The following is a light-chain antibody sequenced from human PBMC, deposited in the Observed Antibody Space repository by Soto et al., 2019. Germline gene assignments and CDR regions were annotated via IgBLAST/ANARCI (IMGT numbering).Light chain of an antibody. CDR2: GSN. J-gene: IGLJ2*01. Sequence: QSVLTQPPSVSGAPGQRVTISCTGSSSNIGAGYDVHWYHQLPGTAPKLLISGSNNRRSGVPDRFSGSTSGTSASLAITGLQAEDEGDYYCQAYDRSLGGFVVFGGGTKVTVL. V-gene: IGLV1-40*01. CDR3: QAYDRSLGGFVV. CDR1: SSNIGAGYD.